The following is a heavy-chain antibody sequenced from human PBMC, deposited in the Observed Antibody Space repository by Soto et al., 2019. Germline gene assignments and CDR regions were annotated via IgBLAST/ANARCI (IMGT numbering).Heavy chain of an antibody. J-gene: IGHJ4*02. V-gene: IGHV3-23*01. Sequence: EVHLLESGGGLVQPGGSLRLSCSASGFTFTSYAMSWVRQAPGKGLQWVSGISGSGGDTKSADSVKGRFTISRDNFKNILYLQMNSLRAEDTAVYYCAKHDFWTLCSTGLDSWGQGTLVTVSS. CDR2: ISGSGGDT. CDR3: AKHDFWTLCSTGLDS. CDR1: GFTFTSYA. D-gene: IGHD3-3*01.